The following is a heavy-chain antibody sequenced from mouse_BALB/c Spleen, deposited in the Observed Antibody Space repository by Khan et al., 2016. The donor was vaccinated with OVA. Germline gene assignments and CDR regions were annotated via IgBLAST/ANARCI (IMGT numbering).Heavy chain of an antibody. CDR3: ARGEGNSRFDY. V-gene: IGHV1S137*01. CDR1: GYTFTDFA. D-gene: IGHD2-1*01. CDR2: ISTYYGDA. Sequence: QVQLQQSGAELVRPGVSVKLSCKGSGYTFTDFAMHWVKQSHAKSLEWIGVISTYYGDATYNQKFKGKATMTVDKSSSTAYMELARLTSDDSAIYYCARGEGNSRFDYWGQGTLVTVSA. J-gene: IGHJ3*01.